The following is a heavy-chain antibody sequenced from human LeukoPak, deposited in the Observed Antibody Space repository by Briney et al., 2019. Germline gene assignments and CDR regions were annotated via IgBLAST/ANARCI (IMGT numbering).Heavy chain of an antibody. CDR3: AREIYSSGWYYYGMDV. Sequence: GGSLRLFCAASGFTFSSYGMHWVRQAPGKGLEWVAVIWYDGSNKYYADSVKGRFTISRDNSKNTLYLQMNSLRAEDTAVYYCAREIYSSGWYYYGMDVWGQGTTVTVSS. V-gene: IGHV3-33*01. CDR1: GFTFSSYG. CDR2: IWYDGSNK. J-gene: IGHJ6*02. D-gene: IGHD6-19*01.